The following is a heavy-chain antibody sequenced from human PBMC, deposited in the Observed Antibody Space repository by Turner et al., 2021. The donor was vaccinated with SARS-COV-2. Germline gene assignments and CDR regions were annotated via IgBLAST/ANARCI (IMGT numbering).Heavy chain of an antibody. D-gene: IGHD1-26*01. CDR2: INHGGST. J-gene: IGHJ2*01. V-gene: IGHV4-34*01. Sequence: QVQLQQWGAGLLKPSETLSLTCAVYGGSFSGYYWSWIRQPPGKGLEWIGEINHGGSTNYNPSLKSRVTISVDTSKNQFSLKLSSVTAADTAVYYCARGKWSLWYFALWGRGTLVTVSS. CDR1: GGSFSGYY. CDR3: ARGKWSLWYFAL.